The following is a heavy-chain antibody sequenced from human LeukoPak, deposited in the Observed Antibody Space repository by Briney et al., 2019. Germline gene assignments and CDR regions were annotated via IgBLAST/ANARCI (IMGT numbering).Heavy chain of an antibody. CDR3: AREVDSHGTLFYYGMDV. Sequence: GGSLRLSCAASGLIFSIYPMHWVRQAPGKGLEWLSLISYDETTKFYADSVKGRFTISRDNSKNTLYLQLTSLRPDDTAVYYCAREVDSHGTLFYYGMDVWGQGTTVTVSS. V-gene: IGHV3-30*04. CDR2: ISYDETTK. D-gene: IGHD6-13*01. CDR1: GLIFSIYP. J-gene: IGHJ6*02.